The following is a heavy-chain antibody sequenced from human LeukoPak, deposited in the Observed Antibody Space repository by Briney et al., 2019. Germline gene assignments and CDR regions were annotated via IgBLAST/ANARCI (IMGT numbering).Heavy chain of an antibody. CDR3: VGQIVAAGTVWFDL. CDR1: GGSISSSNYY. D-gene: IGHD6-13*01. V-gene: IGHV4-39*01. CDR2: IYYSGST. Sequence: PSETLSLTCTVSGGSISSSNYYWGWIRQPPGKGLEWIASIYYSGSTYYNPSLKSRVTISEDTSKNQFSLKLSSVTAADTAVYYCVGQIVAAGTVWFDLWGQGTLVTVSS. J-gene: IGHJ5*02.